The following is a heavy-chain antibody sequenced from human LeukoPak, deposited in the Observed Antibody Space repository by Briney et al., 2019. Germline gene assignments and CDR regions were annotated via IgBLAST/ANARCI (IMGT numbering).Heavy chain of an antibody. Sequence: PSETLSLTCTVSGGSISSSSYYWGWIRQPPGKGLEWIGSIYYSGSTYYNPSLKSRVTISVDTSKNQFSLELNSVTAADTAVYYCARLAQGQTAWNIWYYYSYMDVWGKGTTVTISS. CDR1: GGSISSSSYY. D-gene: IGHD1/OR15-1a*01. J-gene: IGHJ6*03. V-gene: IGHV4-39*07. CDR3: ARLAQGQTAWNIWYYYSYMDV. CDR2: IYYSGST.